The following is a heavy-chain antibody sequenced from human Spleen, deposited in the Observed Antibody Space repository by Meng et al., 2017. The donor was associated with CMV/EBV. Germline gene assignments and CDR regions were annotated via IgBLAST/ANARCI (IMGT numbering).Heavy chain of an antibody. CDR1: GFTFSSYS. J-gene: IGHJ5*02. V-gene: IGHV3-21*01. D-gene: IGHD2-2*01. CDR2: ISSSSSYI. CDR3: ARLIYCSSTSCYVFDP. Sequence: GGSLRLSCAASGFTFSSYSMNWVRQAPGKGLEWVSSISSSSSYIYYADSVKGRFTISGDNAKNSLYLQMNSLRAEDTAVYYCARLIYCSSTSCYVFDPWGQGTLVTVSS.